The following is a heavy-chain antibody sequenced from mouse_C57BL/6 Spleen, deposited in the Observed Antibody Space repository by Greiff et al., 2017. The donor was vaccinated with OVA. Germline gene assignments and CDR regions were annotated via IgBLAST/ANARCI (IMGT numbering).Heavy chain of an antibody. J-gene: IGHJ4*01. V-gene: IGHV1-55*01. Sequence: QVQLQQPGAELVKPGASVKMSCKASGYTFTSYWITWVKQRPGQGLEWIGDIYPGSGSTNYNAKFKSKATLTVDTSSSTAYMQLSSLTSEDSAVYYCAREDYYYGSRNYAMDYWGQGTSVTVSS. CDR2: IYPGSGST. CDR1: GYTFTSYW. CDR3: AREDYYYGSRNYAMDY. D-gene: IGHD1-1*01.